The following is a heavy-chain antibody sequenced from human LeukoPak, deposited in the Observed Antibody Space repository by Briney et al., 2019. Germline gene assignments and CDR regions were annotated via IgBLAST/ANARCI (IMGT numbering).Heavy chain of an antibody. Sequence: ASVKVSCKASGYTFTDYYIHWVRQAPGQGLEWMGRTNPNSGDTSFAQKFRGRVTMTRDTSVSTAYMELGRLTSGDLAIYYCARDSRVAGDYWGQGTLVTVSS. V-gene: IGHV1-2*06. D-gene: IGHD2-15*01. CDR3: ARDSRVAGDY. CDR2: TNPNSGDT. J-gene: IGHJ4*02. CDR1: GYTFTDYY.